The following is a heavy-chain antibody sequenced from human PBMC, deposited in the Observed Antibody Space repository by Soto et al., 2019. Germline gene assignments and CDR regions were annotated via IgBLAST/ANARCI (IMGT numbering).Heavy chain of an antibody. CDR3: ARDPDYGGNPSGWFDP. V-gene: IGHV1-69*13. D-gene: IGHD4-17*01. CDR2: IIPIFGTA. CDR1: GGTFSSYA. J-gene: IGHJ5*02. Sequence: SVKVSCKASGGTFSSYAISWVRQAPGQGLEWMGGIIPIFGTANYAQKFQGRVTITADESTSTAYMELSSLRSEDTAVYYCARDPDYGGNPSGWFDPWGQGTLVTVSS.